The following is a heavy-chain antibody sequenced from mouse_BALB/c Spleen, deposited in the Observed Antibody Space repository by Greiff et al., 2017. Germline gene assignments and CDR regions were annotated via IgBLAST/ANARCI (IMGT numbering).Heavy chain of an antibody. CDR2: IYPGNVNT. J-gene: IGHJ4*01. D-gene: IGHD2-1*01. CDR1: GYTFTSYY. Sequence: QVQLQQSGPELVKPGASVRISCKASGYTFTSYYIHWVKQRPGQGLEWIGWIYPGNVNTKYNEKFKGKATLTADKSSSTAYMQLSSLTSEDSAVYFCAGGKNYAMDYWGQGTSVTVSS. CDR3: AGGKNYAMDY. V-gene: IGHV1S56*01.